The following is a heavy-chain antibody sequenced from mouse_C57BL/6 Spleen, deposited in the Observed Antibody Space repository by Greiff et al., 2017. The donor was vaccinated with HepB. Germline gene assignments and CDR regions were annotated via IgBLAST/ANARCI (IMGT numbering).Heavy chain of an antibody. CDR3: ARNFLYYYGSSYWYFDV. D-gene: IGHD1-1*01. CDR1: GFSLTSYG. CDR2: IWSGGST. Sequence: QVQLKESGPGLVQPSQSLSITCTVSGFSLTSYGVHWVRQSPGKGLEWLGVIWSGGSTDYNAAFISRLSISKDNSKSQVFFKMNSLQADDTAIYYCARNFLYYYGSSYWYFDVWGTGTTVTVSS. V-gene: IGHV2-2*01. J-gene: IGHJ1*03.